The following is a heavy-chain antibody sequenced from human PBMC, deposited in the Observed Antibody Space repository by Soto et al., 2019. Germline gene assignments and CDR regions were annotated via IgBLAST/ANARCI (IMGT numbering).Heavy chain of an antibody. CDR2: IYYTGTT. D-gene: IGHD2-8*01. J-gene: IGHJ3*02. V-gene: IGHV4-59*02. CDR3: ARGVSTLVSNRFGI. Sequence: PSVMLPRRYPGSGSSGRGHYWTWIRKHTKKGVERIGYIYYTGTTKYNPSLKSRVTISVDTSKNQLSLMLSSVTAADTAVYYFARGVSTLVSNRFGIWG. CDR1: GSSGRGHY.